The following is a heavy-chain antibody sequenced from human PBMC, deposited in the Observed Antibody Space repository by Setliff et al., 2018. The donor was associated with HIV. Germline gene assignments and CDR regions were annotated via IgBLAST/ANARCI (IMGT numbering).Heavy chain of an antibody. CDR1: GGSFSGYY. Sequence: PSETLSLTCAVYGGSFSGYYWSWIRQPPGKGLEWIGEINHSGSTNYNPSLKSRVTISVDTSTNQFSLRLTSVTASDTAVYFCARHYQDYVFDNWGRGTLVTVSS. CDR2: INHSGST. V-gene: IGHV4-34*01. CDR3: ARHYQDYVFDN. D-gene: IGHD4-17*01. J-gene: IGHJ4*02.